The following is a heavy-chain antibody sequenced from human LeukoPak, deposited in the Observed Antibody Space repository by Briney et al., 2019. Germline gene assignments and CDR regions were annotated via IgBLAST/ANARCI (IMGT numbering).Heavy chain of an antibody. CDR3: ARGSYGYDY. V-gene: IGHV3-74*01. CDR2: INSDGSST. CDR1: GFTFSSYW. D-gene: IGHD5-18*01. Sequence: GGSLRLSCAASGFTFSSYWMHWVRQGPGKGLVWVSRINSDGSSTTYADSVRGRFTISRDNAKNTLYLQMNSLRAEDTAVYYCARGSYGYDYWGQGTLVTVSS. J-gene: IGHJ4*02.